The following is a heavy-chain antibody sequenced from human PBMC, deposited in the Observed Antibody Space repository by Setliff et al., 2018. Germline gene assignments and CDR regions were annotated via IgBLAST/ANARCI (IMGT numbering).Heavy chain of an antibody. CDR3: ARPGRSNYWDSFDY. CDR1: GFTFTNYW. Sequence: GGSLRLSCAASGFTFTNYWINWVRQAPGKGLEWVANIKQDESEKHYVGSVKGRFTISRDNARNSVYLQMNSLRVDDTAVYYCARPGRSNYWDSFDYWGQGILVTVSS. J-gene: IGHJ4*02. V-gene: IGHV3-7*01. D-gene: IGHD3-10*01. CDR2: IKQDESEK.